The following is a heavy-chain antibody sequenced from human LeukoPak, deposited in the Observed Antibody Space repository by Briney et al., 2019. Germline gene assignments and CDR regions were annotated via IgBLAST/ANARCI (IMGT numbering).Heavy chain of an antibody. CDR3: AKQFLCAN. J-gene: IGHJ4*02. CDR2: INAVDANT. CDR1: GFIFSSLA. V-gene: IGHV3-23*01. Sequence: GGSLRLSCAASGFIFSSLAMTWVRQAPGKGLEWVSTINAVDANTYYADSVKGRFTVSRDNSRNTLYLQMNSLRAEDTAVYYCAKQFLCANWGQGTLVIVSS.